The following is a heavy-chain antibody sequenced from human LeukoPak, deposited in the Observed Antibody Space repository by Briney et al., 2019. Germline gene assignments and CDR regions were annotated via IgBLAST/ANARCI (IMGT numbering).Heavy chain of an antibody. CDR2: IYYSGST. Sequence: TSETLSLTCTVSGGFISSGDYYWSWIRQPPGKGLGWIGYIYYSGSTYYNPSLKSRVTISVDTSKNQFSLKLSSVTAADTAVYYCARAPTYYDFWSGYYVTNQIDYWGQGTLVTVSS. V-gene: IGHV4-30-4*01. J-gene: IGHJ4*02. D-gene: IGHD3-3*01. CDR1: GGFISSGDYY. CDR3: ARAPTYYDFWSGYYVTNQIDY.